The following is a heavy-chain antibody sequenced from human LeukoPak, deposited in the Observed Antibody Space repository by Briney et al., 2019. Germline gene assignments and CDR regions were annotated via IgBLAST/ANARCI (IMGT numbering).Heavy chain of an antibody. CDR3: ARFKTSGTYYMDV. J-gene: IGHJ6*03. CDR2: IYHSGST. Sequence: SETLSLTCTISDYSISSAYYWGWIRQPQGKGLEWIGNIYHSGSTYNNPSLKSRVTISVDTSKNQFSLKLSSVTAADTAMYYCARFKTSGTYYMDVWGKGTTVTVSS. CDR1: DYSISSAYY. V-gene: IGHV4-38-2*02. D-gene: IGHD1-26*01.